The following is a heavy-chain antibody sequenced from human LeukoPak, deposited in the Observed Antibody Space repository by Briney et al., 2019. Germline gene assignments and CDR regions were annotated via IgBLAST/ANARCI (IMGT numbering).Heavy chain of an antibody. D-gene: IGHD1-26*01. CDR3: ATGLRYSGRYSGFDY. J-gene: IGHJ4*02. CDR2: INHSGST. Sequence: SETLSLTCAVYGGSFSGYYWSWIRQPPGKGLEWIGEINHSGSTNYNPSLKSRVTISVDTSKNQFSLKLSSVTAADTAVYYCATGLRYSGRYSGFDYWGQGTLVTVSS. V-gene: IGHV4-34*01. CDR1: GGSFSGYY.